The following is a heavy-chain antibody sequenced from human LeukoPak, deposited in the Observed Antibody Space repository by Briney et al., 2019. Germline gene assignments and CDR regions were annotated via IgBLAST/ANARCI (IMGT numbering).Heavy chain of an antibody. CDR3: ARVAGWVVTADFDY. CDR1: GCTFTGYY. Sequence: ASVKVSCKASGCTFTGYYMHWVRQAPGQGLEWMGWINPNSGGTNYAQKFQGRVTMTRDTSISTAYMELSRLRSDDTAVYYCARVAGWVVTADFDYWGQGTLVTVSS. CDR2: INPNSGGT. D-gene: IGHD2-21*02. V-gene: IGHV1-2*02. J-gene: IGHJ4*02.